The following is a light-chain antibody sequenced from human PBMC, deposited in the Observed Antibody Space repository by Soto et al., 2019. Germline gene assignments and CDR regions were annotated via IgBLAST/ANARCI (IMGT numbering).Light chain of an antibody. V-gene: IGLV2-14*01. J-gene: IGLJ2*01. CDR3: SSYTSSSTLVV. Sequence: QSVLTQPPSVSGAPGQRVTISCTGSSSNIGGGYDVHWYQQHPGKAPKLMIYEVSNRPSGVSNRFSGSKSGNTASLTISGFQAEDEADYYCSSYTSSSTLVVFGGGTKLTVL. CDR1: SSNIGGGYD. CDR2: EVS.